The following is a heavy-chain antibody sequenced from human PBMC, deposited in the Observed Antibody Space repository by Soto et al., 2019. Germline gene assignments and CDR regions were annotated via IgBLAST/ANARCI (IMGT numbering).Heavy chain of an antibody. CDR2: FTRSTATT. V-gene: IGHV3-21*06. D-gene: IGHD4-17*01. CDR1: GFIFSSYS. Sequence: EVQLVESGGGLVRPGGSLRLSCAASGFIFSSYSLTWVRQAPGKGLEWVSSFTRSTATTYYADSAKGRFTISGDNAENSLYLQMNSLRAEDTAVYYCARGANYGDYGAFDVWGQGTLVTVAS. J-gene: IGHJ4*02. CDR3: ARGANYGDYGAFDV.